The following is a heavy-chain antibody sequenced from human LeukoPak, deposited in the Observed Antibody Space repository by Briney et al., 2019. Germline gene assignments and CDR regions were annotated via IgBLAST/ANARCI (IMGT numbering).Heavy chain of an antibody. Sequence: GGSLRLSCAASGFTFDDYAMHWVRQAPGKGLEWVSGISWNSGSIGYADSVKGRFTISRDNAKNSLYLQMDSLRAEDTALYYCARGAIFTMGYFHGSGTSPYYFDFWGQGTLVTVSS. V-gene: IGHV3-9*01. D-gene: IGHD3-10*01. CDR3: ARGAIFTMGYFHGSGTSPYYFDF. CDR1: GFTFDDYA. J-gene: IGHJ4*02. CDR2: ISWNSGSI.